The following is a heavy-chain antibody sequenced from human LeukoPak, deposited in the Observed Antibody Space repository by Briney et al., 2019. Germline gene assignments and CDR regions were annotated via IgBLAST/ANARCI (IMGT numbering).Heavy chain of an antibody. CDR1: GFTFSSYA. CDR2: ISGSGGST. J-gene: IGHJ6*02. D-gene: IGHD6-13*01. Sequence: PGASLRLSCAASGFTFSSYAMSWVRQAPGKGLEWVSAISGSGGSTYYADFVKGRFTISRDNSKNTLYLQMNSLRAEDTAVYYCAKDVGSSSWYIGYYYYYGMDVWGQGTTVTVSS. V-gene: IGHV3-23*01. CDR3: AKDVGSSSWYIGYYYYYGMDV.